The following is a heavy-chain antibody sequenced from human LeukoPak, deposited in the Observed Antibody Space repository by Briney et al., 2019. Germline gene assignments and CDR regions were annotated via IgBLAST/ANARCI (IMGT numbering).Heavy chain of an antibody. CDR3: ARDRGAAAGN. CDR1: GFTFSTYA. V-gene: IGHV3-23*01. Sequence: GGSLRLSCAASGFTFSTYAMNWVRQAPGRGLEWVSGISGSGASTYYADSVKGRFTISRDNSKNTVYLQMDSLRAEDTAVYYCARDRGAAAGNWGQGTLVTVSS. D-gene: IGHD6-13*01. J-gene: IGHJ4*02. CDR2: ISGSGAST.